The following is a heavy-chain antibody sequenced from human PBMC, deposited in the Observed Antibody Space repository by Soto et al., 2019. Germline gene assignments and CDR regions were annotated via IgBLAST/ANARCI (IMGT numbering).Heavy chain of an antibody. V-gene: IGHV1-18*01. Sequence: QVQLVQSGAEVKNPGASVKVSCKASGYTFTSHGISWVRQAPGQGLEWMAWISADNGDTNYAQKVLGRVTVTTDTSTSTAYMEVRSLRTEDTAVYYCARIVRGSNFDYYYYMDAWGKGTTVTVSS. CDR3: ARIVRGSNFDYYYYMDA. CDR2: ISADNGDT. D-gene: IGHD3-10*01. CDR1: GYTFTSHG. J-gene: IGHJ6*03.